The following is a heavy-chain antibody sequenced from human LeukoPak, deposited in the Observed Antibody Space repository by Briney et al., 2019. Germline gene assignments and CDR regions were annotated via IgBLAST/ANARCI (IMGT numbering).Heavy chain of an antibody. D-gene: IGHD2-15*01. V-gene: IGHV4-39*07. CDR2: INHSGST. Sequence: SETLSLTCTVSGGSISSGGYYWRWIRQPPGKGLEWIGEINHSGSTNYNPSLKSRVTISVDTSKNQFSLKLSSVTAADTAVYYCARGRAGPTPYYYYYYGMDVWGQGTTVTVSS. CDR1: GGSISSGGYY. J-gene: IGHJ6*02. CDR3: ARGRAGPTPYYYYYYGMDV.